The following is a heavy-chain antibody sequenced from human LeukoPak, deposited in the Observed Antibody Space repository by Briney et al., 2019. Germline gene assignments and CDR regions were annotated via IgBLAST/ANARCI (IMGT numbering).Heavy chain of an antibody. V-gene: IGHV3-7*05. J-gene: IGHJ4*02. Sequence: GGSLRLSCAASGFTFSGYWMSWVRQAPGKGLEWVASIKQDGSDKYYVDSVKGRSTISRDNAKKTLFLQMNTLRAEDTAVYYCARGYGSPDFWGQGTLVTVSS. D-gene: IGHD2-15*01. CDR1: GFTFSGYW. CDR2: IKQDGSDK. CDR3: ARGYGSPDF.